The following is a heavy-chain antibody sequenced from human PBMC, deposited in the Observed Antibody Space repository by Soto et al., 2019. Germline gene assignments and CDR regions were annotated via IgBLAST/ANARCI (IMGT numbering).Heavy chain of an antibody. CDR2: INAGNGNT. D-gene: IGHD4-4*01. J-gene: IGHJ4*02. CDR1: GYTFTSYA. V-gene: IGHV1-3*01. CDR3: ARDISRFGPPRVTLYY. Sequence: QVQLVQSGAEVKKPGASVKVSCKASGYTFTSYAMHWVRQAPGQRLEWMGWINAGNGNTKYSQKFQGRVTITRDTSASTAYMELSSLRSEDTAVYYCARDISRFGPPRVTLYYWGQGTLVTVSS.